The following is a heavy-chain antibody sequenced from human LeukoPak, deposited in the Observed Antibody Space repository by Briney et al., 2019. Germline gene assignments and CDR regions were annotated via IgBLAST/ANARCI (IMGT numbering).Heavy chain of an antibody. Sequence: QPGRSLRLSCAASGFTFSNYAMNWVRQAPGKGLEWVAVIWYGGSNKYYADSVKGRFTISRDNSKNTLYLQMNSLGAEDTAVYYCGRGVTTSDYWGQGTLVTVSS. CDR1: GFTFSNYA. V-gene: IGHV3-33*01. D-gene: IGHD4-17*01. CDR3: GRGVTTSDY. J-gene: IGHJ4*02. CDR2: IWYGGSNK.